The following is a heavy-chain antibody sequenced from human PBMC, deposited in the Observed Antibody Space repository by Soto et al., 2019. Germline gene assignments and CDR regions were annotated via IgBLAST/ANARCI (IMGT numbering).Heavy chain of an antibody. V-gene: IGHV4-59*01. D-gene: IGHD7-27*01. J-gene: IGHJ3*02. CDR1: GCSISSYY. Sequence: SETRSLTCTVSGCSISSYYWSWIRQPPGKGLEWIGYIYYSGSTNYNPSLKSRVTISVDTSKNQFSLKLSSVTAADTAVYYCARNNWGAMGAFDIWGQGTMVT. CDR2: IYYSGST. CDR3: ARNNWGAMGAFDI.